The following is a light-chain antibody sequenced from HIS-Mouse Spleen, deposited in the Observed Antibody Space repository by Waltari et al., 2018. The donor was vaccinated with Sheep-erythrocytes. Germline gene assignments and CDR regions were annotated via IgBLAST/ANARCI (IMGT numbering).Light chain of an antibody. CDR2: DVS. CDR3: CSYAGSYTWV. V-gene: IGLV2-11*01. CDR1: SSDVGGYNY. J-gene: IGLJ3*02. Sequence: QSALTPPRPVSGAPGQSATISCTGTSSDVGGYNYLSWYQQHPGKAPKLMIYDVSKRPSGVPDRFSGSKSGNTASLTISGLQAEDEADYYCCSYAGSYTWVFGGGTKLTVL.